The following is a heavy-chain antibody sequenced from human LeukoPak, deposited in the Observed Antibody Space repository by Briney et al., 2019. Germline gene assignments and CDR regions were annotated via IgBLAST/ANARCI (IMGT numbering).Heavy chain of an antibody. CDR2: IRYDGSNK. Sequence: GGSLRLSCAASGFTFSSYGMHWVRQAPGKGLEWVAFIRYDGSNKYYADSVKGQFTISRDNSKNTLYLQMNSLRAEDTAVYYCAKDGGCSSTSCYVPLAYYYYYMDVWGKGTTVTVSS. D-gene: IGHD2-2*01. V-gene: IGHV3-30*02. CDR1: GFTFSSYG. CDR3: AKDGGCSSTSCYVPLAYYYYYMDV. J-gene: IGHJ6*03.